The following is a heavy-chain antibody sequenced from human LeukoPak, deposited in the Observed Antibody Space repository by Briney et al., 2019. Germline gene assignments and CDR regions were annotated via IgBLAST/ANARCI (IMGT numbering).Heavy chain of an antibody. CDR3: ARDSGYFRFDY. V-gene: IGHV3-7*01. D-gene: IGHD3-22*01. CDR1: GFTFSSYW. Sequence: PGGSLRLSCAASGFTFSSYWMTWVRQAPGKGLEWVANIKEDGSQRYYVGSVKGRFTISRDNAKSSLYLQMNSLRVEDTAVYYCARDSGYFRFDYWGQGTMVTVSS. J-gene: IGHJ4*02. CDR2: IKEDGSQR.